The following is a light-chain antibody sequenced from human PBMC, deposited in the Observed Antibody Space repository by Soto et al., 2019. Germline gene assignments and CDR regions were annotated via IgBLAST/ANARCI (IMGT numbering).Light chain of an antibody. Sequence: LTQPPSASGTPGQRVSISCSGSSSNIESHSVDWYQHFPGTAPKLVINSNDQRPSGVPDRFSGSKSGTSASLAISGLQAEDEADYYCATWDDGVNGVLFGGGTKLTVL. V-gene: IGLV1-44*01. CDR1: SSNIESHS. CDR3: ATWDDGVNGVL. J-gene: IGLJ2*01. CDR2: SND.